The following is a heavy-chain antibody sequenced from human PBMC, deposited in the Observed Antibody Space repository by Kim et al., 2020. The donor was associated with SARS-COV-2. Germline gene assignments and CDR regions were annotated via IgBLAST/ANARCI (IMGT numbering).Heavy chain of an antibody. CDR1: GGSISSGGYY. Sequence: SETLSLTCTVSGGSISSGGYYWSWIRQHPGKGLEWIGYIYYSGSTYYNPSLKSRVTISVDTSKNQFSLKLSSVTAADTAVYYCAREEVVPAAISRKEFYYYYYMDVWGNGTTVTVSS. J-gene: IGHJ6*03. D-gene: IGHD2-2*01. V-gene: IGHV4-31*03. CDR2: IYYSGST. CDR3: AREEVVPAAISRKEFYYYYYMDV.